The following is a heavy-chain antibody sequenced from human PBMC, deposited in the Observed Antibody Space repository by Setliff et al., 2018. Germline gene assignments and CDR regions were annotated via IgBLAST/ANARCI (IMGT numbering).Heavy chain of an antibody. D-gene: IGHD3-3*01. J-gene: IGHJ4*02. Sequence: PGESLKISCAASGFTFSSYAMHWVRQAPGKGLEWVAVISYDGSNKYYADSVKGRFTISRDNSKNTLYLQMNSLRAEDTAVYYCARDLKFFGVGPLHIDYWGQGTLVTVSS. V-gene: IGHV3-30*04. CDR1: GFTFSSYA. CDR3: ARDLKFFGVGPLHIDY. CDR2: ISYDGSNK.